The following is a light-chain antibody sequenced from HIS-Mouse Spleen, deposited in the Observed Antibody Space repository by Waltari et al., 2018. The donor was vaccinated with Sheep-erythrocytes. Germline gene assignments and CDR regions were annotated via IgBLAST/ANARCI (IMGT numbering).Light chain of an antibody. J-gene: IGLJ1*01. Sequence: QSALTQPRPVSGSPVQSVTISCTATSSDVGGDNYVSWYQQHPGKAPKLMIYDVSKRPSGVPDRFSGSKSGNTASLTISGLQAEDEADYYCCSYAGSYNHVFATGTKVTVL. CDR1: SSDVGGDNY. V-gene: IGLV2-11*01. CDR3: CSYAGSYNHV. CDR2: DVS.